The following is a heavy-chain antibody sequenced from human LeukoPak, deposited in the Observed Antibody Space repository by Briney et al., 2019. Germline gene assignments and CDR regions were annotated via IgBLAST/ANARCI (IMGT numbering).Heavy chain of an antibody. V-gene: IGHV1-69*13. CDR1: GGTFSSYA. J-gene: IGHJ4*02. D-gene: IGHD6-19*01. CDR3: ARVESRLAVFDY. CDR2: IIPIFCTA. Sequence: GASVKVSRKASGGTFSSYAISGVRQAPGQGLEWMGGIIPIFCTANYAQKFQGRVTITADESTSTDYMELSSLRSEDTAVYYCARVESRLAVFDYWGQGTLVTVSS.